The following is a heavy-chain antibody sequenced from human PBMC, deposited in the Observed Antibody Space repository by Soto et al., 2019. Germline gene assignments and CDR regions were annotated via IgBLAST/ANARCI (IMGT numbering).Heavy chain of an antibody. Sequence: PGQRLEWMGWINAVNGDTNYSQKFQGRVTIARDTSASTAYMELSSLRSDDTAVYYCERTDWSDYYGMDVLGHGTTVTVSS. V-gene: IGHV1-3*01. J-gene: IGHJ6*02. D-gene: IGHD3-9*01. CDR2: INAVNGDT. CDR3: ERTDWSDYYGMDV.